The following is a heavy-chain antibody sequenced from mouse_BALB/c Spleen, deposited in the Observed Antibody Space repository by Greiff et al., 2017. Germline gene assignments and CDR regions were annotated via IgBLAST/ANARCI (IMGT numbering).Heavy chain of an antibody. D-gene: IGHD2-4*01. CDR2: ISSGSSTI. Sequence: EVKLMESGGGLVQPGGSRKLSCAASGFTFSSFGMHWVRQAPEKGLEWVAYISSGSSTIYYADTVKGRFTISRDNPKNTLFLKMNSLRSEDTAMYYCARWGYDYFWYFEVWGAGTTVTVSS. J-gene: IGHJ1*01. CDR3: ARWGYDYFWYFEV. V-gene: IGHV5-17*02. CDR1: GFTFSSFG.